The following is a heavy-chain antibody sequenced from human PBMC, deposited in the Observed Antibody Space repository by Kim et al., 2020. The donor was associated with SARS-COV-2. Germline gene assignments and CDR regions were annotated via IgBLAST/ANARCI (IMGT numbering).Heavy chain of an antibody. J-gene: IGHJ6*02. CDR2: INTNTGNP. D-gene: IGHD3-22*01. CDR3: ARTRRYFYDSSDFYNNQYYYGMDV. V-gene: IGHV7-4-1*02. Sequence: ASVKVSCRASGYTFSGYVMNWVRQAPGQGLEWMGWINTNTGNPTYAQGFAGRFVFSLDASARTAYLQISSLEADDSALYYCARTRRYFYDSSDFYNNQYYYGMDVWGQGTTVTVSS. CDR1: GYTFSGYV.